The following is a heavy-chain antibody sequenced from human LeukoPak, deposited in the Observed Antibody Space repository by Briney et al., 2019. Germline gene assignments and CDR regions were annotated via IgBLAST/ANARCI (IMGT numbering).Heavy chain of an antibody. D-gene: IGHD6-6*01. V-gene: IGHV3-11*01. CDR2: ISSSGSTI. Sequence: GGSLRLSCAASGFTFRDYWMTWVRQAPGKGLEWVSYISSSGSTIYYADSVKGRFTISRDNAKNSLYLQMNSLRAEDTAVYYCAREYSSSADYWGQGTLVTVSS. CDR3: AREYSSSADY. J-gene: IGHJ4*01. CDR1: GFTFRDYW.